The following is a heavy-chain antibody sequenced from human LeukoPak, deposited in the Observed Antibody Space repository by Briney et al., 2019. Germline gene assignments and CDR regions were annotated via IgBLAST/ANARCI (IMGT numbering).Heavy chain of an antibody. CDR1: GYSISSGYY. J-gene: IGHJ4*02. V-gene: IGHV4-38-2*02. D-gene: IGHD3-10*01. Sequence: PSETLSLTCTVSGYSISSGYYWGWIRQPPGKGLEWIGSIYHSGSTYYNPSLKSRVTISVDTSKNQFSLKLSSVTAADTAVYYCASRGVRGVIIHNYFDYWGQGTLVTVSS. CDR2: IYHSGST. CDR3: ASRGVRGVIIHNYFDY.